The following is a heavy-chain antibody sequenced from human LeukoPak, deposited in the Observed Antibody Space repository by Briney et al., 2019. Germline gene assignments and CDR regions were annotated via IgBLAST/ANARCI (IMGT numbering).Heavy chain of an antibody. CDR1: GFTFDDYA. J-gene: IGHJ4*02. CDR2: ISWNSGSI. CDR3: AKAGSSLFDY. Sequence: PGRSLRLSCAASGFTFDDYAMHWVRQAPGKGLEWVSGISWNSGSIGYADSVKGRFTISRDNSKNTLYLQMNSLRAEDTAVYYCAKAGSSLFDYWGQGTLVTVSS. V-gene: IGHV3-9*01.